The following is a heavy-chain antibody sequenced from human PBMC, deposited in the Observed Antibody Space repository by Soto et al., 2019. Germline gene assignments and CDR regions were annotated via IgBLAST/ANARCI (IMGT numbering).Heavy chain of an antibody. J-gene: IGHJ4*02. CDR3: ARSSIEPRVFMYPFDF. V-gene: IGHV4-59*08. CDR2: IYYTGST. CDR1: GGSIGTYY. Sequence: SETLSLTCTVSGGSIGTYYWSWIWQPPGKGLEWIGWIYYTGSTTYNPSLKSRVTMSLDTSKNQIPLRLTSVTDADAAVYYCARSSIEPRVFMYPFDFWGQGTRVTVSS. D-gene: IGHD6-6*01.